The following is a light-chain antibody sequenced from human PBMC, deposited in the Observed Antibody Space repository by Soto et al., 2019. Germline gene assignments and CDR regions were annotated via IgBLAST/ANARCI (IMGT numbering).Light chain of an antibody. V-gene: IGKV3-15*01. CDR3: QQYKHWRT. J-gene: IGKJ1*01. CDR1: QSIDNK. CDR2: ATS. Sequence: IVMTQSPATLSVSPGERATLSCRAGQSIDNKLAWYQQRPGQAPRLLIYATSTRATGVPARFSGSGSTTEFTLTISGLQSEDFGVYYCQQYKHWRTFGQGTKVDIK.